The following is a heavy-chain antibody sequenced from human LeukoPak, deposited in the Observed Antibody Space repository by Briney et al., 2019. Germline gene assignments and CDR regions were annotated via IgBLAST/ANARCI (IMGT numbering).Heavy chain of an antibody. J-gene: IGHJ4*02. CDR3: ARRWDYYDSSAIDY. Sequence: GGSLRLSCAASGFTFSSHSIYWVRQAPGKGLEWVAVISYDGRIKYYADSVRGRFTISRDNSKNTLYLQMYSLRAEDTAVYYCARRWDYYDSSAIDYWGQGTLVTVSS. CDR1: GFTFSSHS. V-gene: IGHV3-30*04. CDR2: ISYDGRIK. D-gene: IGHD3-22*01.